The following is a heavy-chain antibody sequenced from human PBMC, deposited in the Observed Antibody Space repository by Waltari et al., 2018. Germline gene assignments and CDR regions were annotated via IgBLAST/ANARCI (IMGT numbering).Heavy chain of an antibody. J-gene: IGHJ6*02. CDR1: GGTFISYS. D-gene: IGHD6-25*01. V-gene: IGHV1-69*01. CDR3: ATPGGLAAYYGMDV. Sequence: QVQLVQSGAAVKKPGSSVKVSCKASGGTFISYSIRWVRQAPGQRLEWMGGIIPIFGTANYAQKFQGRVTITADESTSTAYMELSSLRSEDTAVYYCATPGGLAAYYGMDVWGQGTTVTVSS. CDR2: IIPIFGTA.